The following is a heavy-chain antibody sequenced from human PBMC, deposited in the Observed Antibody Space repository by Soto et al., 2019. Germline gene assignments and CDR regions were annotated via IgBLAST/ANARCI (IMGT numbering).Heavy chain of an antibody. V-gene: IGHV1-18*01. D-gene: IGHD4-17*01. CDR2: ISAHNGNT. CDR3: ARGRYGDY. J-gene: IGHJ3*01. Sequence: QVHLVQSGAEVKKPGASVKVSCKGSGYAFTTYGITWVRQAPGQGLEWMGWISAHNGNTNYAQKLQGRVTVTRDTSTSTAYMELRSLRSDDTAVYYCARGRYGDYWGQGTMVTVSS. CDR1: GYAFTTYG.